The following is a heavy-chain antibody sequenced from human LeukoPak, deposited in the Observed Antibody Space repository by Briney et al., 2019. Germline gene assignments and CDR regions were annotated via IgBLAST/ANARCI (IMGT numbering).Heavy chain of an antibody. CDR3: VRVGDEVAYTRGYLDY. CDR2: IYMGGNT. J-gene: IGHJ4*02. V-gene: IGHV3-53*04. D-gene: IGHD3-16*01. CDR1: GFTVSSHD. Sequence: GGSLRLSCAASGFTVSSHDMSWVRQAPGKGLEGVSVIYMGGNTFYVDSVKGRFTISRHTSKNTLYLQMNSLRPEDTAVYYCVRVGDEVAYTRGYLDYWGQGTLVTVSS.